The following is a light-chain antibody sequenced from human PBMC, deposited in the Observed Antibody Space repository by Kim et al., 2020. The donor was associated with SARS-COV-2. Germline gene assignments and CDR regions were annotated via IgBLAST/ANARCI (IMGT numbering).Light chain of an antibody. Sequence: SPGEVATHSCRASHGIGTNLAWYHQKPGQAPRLLIYGASTRATGVPARISGSASGSDFTLTISSLQSGDFGTYYCQQYNNWFPYTFGQGTKLEI. CDR2: GAS. CDR1: HGIGTN. CDR3: QQYNNWFPYT. V-gene: IGKV3-15*01. J-gene: IGKJ2*01.